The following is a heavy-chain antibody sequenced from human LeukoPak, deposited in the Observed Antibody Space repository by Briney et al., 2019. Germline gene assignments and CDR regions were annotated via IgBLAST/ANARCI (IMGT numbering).Heavy chain of an antibody. V-gene: IGHV4-34*01. Sequence: SETLSLTCAVYGGSFSGNYWIWIRQPPGKGLEWIGESNHSGSTNYNPSLKSRVTISVDTSKNQFSLKLSSVTAADTAVYYCARTTTDYFDYWGQGTLVTVSS. J-gene: IGHJ4*02. CDR3: ARTTTDYFDY. CDR2: SNHSGST. D-gene: IGHD4-17*01. CDR1: GGSFSGNY.